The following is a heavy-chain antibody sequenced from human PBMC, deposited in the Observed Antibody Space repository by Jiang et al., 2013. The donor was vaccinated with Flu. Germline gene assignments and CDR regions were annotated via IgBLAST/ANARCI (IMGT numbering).Heavy chain of an antibody. CDR2: LSNSDEKT. V-gene: IGHV3-23*01. D-gene: IGHD6-19*01. CDR3: AKNPGSIGWYYYYGMDV. Sequence: AASGFTLSSHPMIWVRQAPGKGLEWVSALSNSDEKTYYADSVKGRFTVSRDSSKNTLYLQMNSLRADDTAIYYCAKNPGSIGWYYYYGMDVWGQGTAVTVSS. CDR1: GFTLSSHP. J-gene: IGHJ6*02.